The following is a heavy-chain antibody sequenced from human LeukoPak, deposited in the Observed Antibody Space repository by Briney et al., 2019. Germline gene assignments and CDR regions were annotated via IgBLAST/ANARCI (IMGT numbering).Heavy chain of an antibody. D-gene: IGHD4-23*01. CDR2: IYSGGTT. J-gene: IGHJ4*02. CDR3: ARGGGGGNPFDY. Sequence: GGSLRLSCAVSGFTVSNNYMSWVRQAPGKGLAWVSVIYSGGTTYYADSVKGRFTISRDNSKNTLYLQMNSLRAEDTAVYYCARGGGGGNPFDYWGQGTPVTVSS. CDR1: GFTVSNNY. V-gene: IGHV3-53*01.